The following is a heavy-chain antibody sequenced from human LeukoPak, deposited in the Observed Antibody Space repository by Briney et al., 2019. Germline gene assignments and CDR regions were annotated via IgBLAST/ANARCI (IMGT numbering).Heavy chain of an antibody. CDR3: ARGGSATFYY. CDR1: GFTFGSSW. Sequence: GGSLRLSCAVSGFTFGSSWMHWVRQAPGKGLVWVSRINSDGTSTSYAASVKRRLTIPREYTKNTLYLQGNSLRAEDTAVYYCARGGSATFYYWGQGTLVTVSS. J-gene: IGHJ4*02. D-gene: IGHD1-26*01. V-gene: IGHV3-74*01. CDR2: INSDGTST.